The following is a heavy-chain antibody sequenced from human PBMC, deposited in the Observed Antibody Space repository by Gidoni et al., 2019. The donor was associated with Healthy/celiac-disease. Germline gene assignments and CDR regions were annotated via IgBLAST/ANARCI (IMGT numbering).Heavy chain of an antibody. CDR1: AFTFSSYG. D-gene: IGHD1-26*01. J-gene: IGHJ4*02. CDR3: AREQTTGGSYYVYYFDY. V-gene: IGHV3-33*01. Sequence: QVQLVESGGGVVQPGRSLRLSCAASAFTFSSYGMHWVRQAPGKGLEWVAVIWYDGSNKYYADSVKGRFTISRDNSKNTLYLQMNSLSAEDTAVYYCAREQTTGGSYYVYYFDYWGQGTLVTVSS. CDR2: IWYDGSNK.